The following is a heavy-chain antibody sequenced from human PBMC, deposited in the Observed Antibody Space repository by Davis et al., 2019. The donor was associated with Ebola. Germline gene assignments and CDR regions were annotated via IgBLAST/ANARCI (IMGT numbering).Heavy chain of an antibody. D-gene: IGHD2-21*02. Sequence: PGGSLRLSCAASGFTFSSYGMHWVRQAPGKGLEWVSFISSSSNYIYYADSVKGRFTVSRDNAKNSLYLQMNSLRAEDTAVYYCVRDPALVVTGGGWFFGLWGRGTLVTVSS. CDR2: ISSSSNYI. CDR1: GFTFSSYG. J-gene: IGHJ2*01. V-gene: IGHV3-21*01. CDR3: VRDPALVVTGGGWFFGL.